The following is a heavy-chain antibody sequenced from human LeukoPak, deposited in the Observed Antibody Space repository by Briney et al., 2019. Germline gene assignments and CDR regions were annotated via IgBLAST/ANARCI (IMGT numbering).Heavy chain of an antibody. J-gene: IGHJ4*02. D-gene: IGHD3-16*01. CDR3: AKGDLYVGFDY. CDR1: GFTFSSYG. V-gene: IGHV3-30*02. CDR2: IRDDGSRT. Sequence: GGSLRLSCAASGFTFSSYGMHWVRQAPGKGLEWVSCIRDDGSRTYYADSVKGRFTISRDNSKNTLYLQMNTLRAEDTAVYYFAKGDLYVGFDYWGQGTLVTVSS.